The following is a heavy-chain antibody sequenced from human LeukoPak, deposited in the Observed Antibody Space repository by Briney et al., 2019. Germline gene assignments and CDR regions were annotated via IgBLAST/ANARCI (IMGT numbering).Heavy chain of an antibody. V-gene: IGHV4-4*07. CDR2: IYTSGST. D-gene: IGHD7-27*01. CDR1: GGSISSYY. CDR3: ARLSPLTGAYYYMDV. J-gene: IGHJ6*03. Sequence: SETLSLTCIVSGGSISSYYWSWIRQPAGKGLEWIGRIYTSGSTNYNPSLKSRVTISVDTSKNQFSLKLSSVTAADTAVYYCARLSPLTGAYYYMDVWGKGTTVTVSS.